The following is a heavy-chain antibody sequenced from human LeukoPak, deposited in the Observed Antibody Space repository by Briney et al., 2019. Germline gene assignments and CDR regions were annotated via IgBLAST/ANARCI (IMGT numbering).Heavy chain of an antibody. CDR3: ARWVITFGGVIASFDY. J-gene: IGHJ4*02. V-gene: IGHV1-2*02. D-gene: IGHD3-16*02. Sequence: ASVKVSCKASGYTFTGYYMHWVRQAPGQGLEWMGWINPNSGGTNYAQKFQGRVTMTRDTSISTAYMELSRLRSDDTAVYYCARWVITFGGVIASFDYWGQGTLVTVSS. CDR2: INPNSGGT. CDR1: GYTFTGYY.